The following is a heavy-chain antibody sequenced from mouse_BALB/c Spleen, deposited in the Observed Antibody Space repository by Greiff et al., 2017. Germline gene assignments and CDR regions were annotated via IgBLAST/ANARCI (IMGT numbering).Heavy chain of an antibody. CDR1: GYTFTSYT. J-gene: IGHJ4*01. CDR2: INPSSGYT. V-gene: IGHV1-4*02. CDR3: ASEHYAMDY. Sequence: VQLQQSAAELARPGASVKMSCKASGYTFTSYTMHWVKQRPGQGLEWIGYINPSSGYTEYNQKFKDKTTLTADKSSSTAYMQLSSLTSEDSAVYYCASEHYAMDYWGQGTSVTVSS.